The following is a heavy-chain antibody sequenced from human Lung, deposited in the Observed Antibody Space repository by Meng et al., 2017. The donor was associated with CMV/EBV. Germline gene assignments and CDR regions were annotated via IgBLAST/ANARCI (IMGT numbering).Heavy chain of an antibody. V-gene: IGHV4-59*01. CDR1: GHPITTYY. Sequence: SETLSLTCTVSGHPITTYYWSWIRQPPGKGLEWIGYIYYSGSTNYKPYLRSRVSISVDTSKNQFSLELRSVTAADMAIYYCARDRAAIGYYYYVMDVWGHGTTVTVSS. J-gene: IGHJ6*02. D-gene: IGHD2-2*01. CDR2: IYYSGST. CDR3: ARDRAAIGYYYYVMDV.